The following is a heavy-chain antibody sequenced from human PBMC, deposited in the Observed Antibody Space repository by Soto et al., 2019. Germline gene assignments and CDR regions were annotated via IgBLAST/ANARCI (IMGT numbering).Heavy chain of an antibody. CDR3: ATSVDGTYYYYGMDV. J-gene: IGHJ6*02. D-gene: IGHD6-19*01. V-gene: IGHV5-10-1*01. CDR2: IDPSDSYT. CDR1: GYSFTSYW. Sequence: PGESLKISCKGSGYSFTSYWISWVRQMPGKGLEWMGRIDPSDSYTNYSPSFQGHVTISADKSISTAYLQWSSLKASDTAMYYCATSVDGTYYYYGMDVWGQGTTVTVSS.